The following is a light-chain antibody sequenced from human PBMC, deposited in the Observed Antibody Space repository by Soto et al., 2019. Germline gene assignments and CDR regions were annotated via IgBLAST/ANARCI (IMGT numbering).Light chain of an antibody. Sequence: EIVLTQSPGTLSLSPGERATLSCTASQSVAGNFLAWYQQRPGQAPRLLISAASSRATAIPDRFSGSGSGTEFTLIISRLEPDDSAVYFCQQYGNSPLTFGPGTKLNIK. V-gene: IGKV3-20*01. CDR3: QQYGNSPLT. J-gene: IGKJ3*01. CDR2: AAS. CDR1: QSVAGNF.